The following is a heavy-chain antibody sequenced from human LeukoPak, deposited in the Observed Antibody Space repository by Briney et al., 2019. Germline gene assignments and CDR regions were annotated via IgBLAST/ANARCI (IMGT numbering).Heavy chain of an antibody. CDR2: IYYSGST. J-gene: IGHJ6*03. Sequence: PSETLSLTCTVSGGSISSSSYYWGWIRQPPGKGLEWIGSIYYSGSTYYNPSLKSRVTTSVDTSKNQFSLKLSSVTAADTAVYYCARDSPYYYGSGSATYYMDVWGKGTTVTISS. CDR1: GGSISSSSYY. CDR3: ARDSPYYYGSGSATYYMDV. V-gene: IGHV4-39*07. D-gene: IGHD3-10*01.